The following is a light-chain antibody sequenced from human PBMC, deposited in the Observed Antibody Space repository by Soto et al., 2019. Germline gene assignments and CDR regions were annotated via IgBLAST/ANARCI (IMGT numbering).Light chain of an antibody. V-gene: IGKV3-20*01. CDR2: GAS. CDR1: QSVSSSY. Sequence: EIVLTQSPGTLSLSPGERATLSCRASQSVSSSYLAWYQQKPGQAPGLLMYGASSRATGIPDRFSGSGSGTDFTLTINRLEPEDFAVYYCQQYGSSPLFTFGPGTKVDIK. J-gene: IGKJ3*01. CDR3: QQYGSSPLFT.